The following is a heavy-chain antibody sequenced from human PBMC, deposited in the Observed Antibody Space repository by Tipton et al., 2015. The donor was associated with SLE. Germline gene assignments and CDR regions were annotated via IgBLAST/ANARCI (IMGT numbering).Heavy chain of an antibody. J-gene: IGHJ4*02. V-gene: IGHV4-59*12. Sequence: TLSLTCTVSGVSISRYYWSWIRQSPGKGLEWIGSISYSGSTNYNPSLKSRVTISVDRSNNQFSLKLSSVTAADTAVYYCARDLSGASRLGYFDSWGQGTLVTVSA. CDR3: ARDLSGASRLGYFDS. CDR2: ISYSGST. CDR1: GVSISRYY.